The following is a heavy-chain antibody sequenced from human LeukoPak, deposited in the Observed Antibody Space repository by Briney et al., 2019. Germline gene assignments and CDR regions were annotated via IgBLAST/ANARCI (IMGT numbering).Heavy chain of an antibody. CDR3: VRGYSGYPYYLDY. CDR2: ISYSGST. Sequence: SETLSLTCTVSGGSISGYYWTWIRQPPGRGLEWIGYISYSGSTSSHPSLKSRVIISLDMSKSQFSLKLTSVTAADTAVYYCVRGYSGYPYYLDYWGQGTLVTVSS. D-gene: IGHD5-12*01. J-gene: IGHJ4*02. CDR1: GGSISGYY. V-gene: IGHV4-59*08.